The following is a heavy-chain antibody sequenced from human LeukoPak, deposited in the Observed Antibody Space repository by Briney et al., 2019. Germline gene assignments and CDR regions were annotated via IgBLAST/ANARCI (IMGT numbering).Heavy chain of an antibody. J-gene: IGHJ3*02. CDR2: IYPGDSDT. CDR1: GYSFTSYW. Sequence: GESLKISCEGSGYSFTSYWIGWVRQMPGKGLEWMGIIYPGDSDTRYSPSFQGQVTISADKSISTAYLQWSSLKASDTAMYYCAIPGGVVVPAVKGAFDIWGQGTMVTVSS. V-gene: IGHV5-51*01. D-gene: IGHD2-2*01. CDR3: AIPGGVVVPAVKGAFDI.